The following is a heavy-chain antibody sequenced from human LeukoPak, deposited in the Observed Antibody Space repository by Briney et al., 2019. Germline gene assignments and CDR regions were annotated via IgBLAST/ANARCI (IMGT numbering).Heavy chain of an antibody. CDR2: IYSGGST. J-gene: IGHJ4*02. CDR3: AKSPYDSSGSYLDY. D-gene: IGHD3-22*01. CDR1: GFTVSSNY. V-gene: IGHV3-53*05. Sequence: GGSLRLSCAASGFTVSSNYMSWVRQAPGKGLEWVSIIYSGGSTFYADSVKGRFTISRDNSKNTLYLQMNSLRAEDTAVYYCAKSPYDSSGSYLDYWGQGTLVTVSS.